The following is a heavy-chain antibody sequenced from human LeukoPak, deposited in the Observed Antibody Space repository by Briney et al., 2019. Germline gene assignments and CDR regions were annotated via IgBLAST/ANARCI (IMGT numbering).Heavy chain of an antibody. V-gene: IGHV5-51*01. D-gene: IGHD3-10*01. Sequence: GESLKISCKTSGYTFPNSWIGWVRQMPGKGLEWMGIIYPSDSDTRYSPSFRGQVTISADKSISTAYLQWSSLKASDSAVYYCARQSHSGSPWGQGTLVTVSS. CDR3: ARQSHSGSP. CDR2: IYPSDSDT. J-gene: IGHJ5*02. CDR1: GYTFPNSW.